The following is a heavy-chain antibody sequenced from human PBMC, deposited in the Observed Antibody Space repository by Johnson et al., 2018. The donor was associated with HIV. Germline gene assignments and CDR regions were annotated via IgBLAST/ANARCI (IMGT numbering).Heavy chain of an antibody. J-gene: IGHJ3*02. CDR1: GFTFDDHD. D-gene: IGHD3-3*01. V-gene: IGHV3-30*18. Sequence: QVQLVESGGGVVQPGGSLRLSCAASGFTFDDHDMHWVRQAPGKGLEWVAVISYDGSNKYYADSVKGRFTISRDNSKNTLYLQMNSLRAEDTAVYYCAKVRLQSITIFGVASDAFDIWGQGTMVTVSS. CDR2: ISYDGSNK. CDR3: AKVRLQSITIFGVASDAFDI.